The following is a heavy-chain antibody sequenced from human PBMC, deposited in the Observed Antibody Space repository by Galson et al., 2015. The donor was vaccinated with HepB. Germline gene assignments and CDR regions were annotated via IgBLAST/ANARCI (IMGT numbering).Heavy chain of an antibody. CDR2: ISYDGSNK. V-gene: IGHV3-30*18. CDR3: AKSGGGDRDFDY. D-gene: IGHD2-21*02. CDR1: GFTFSSYG. Sequence: SLRLSCAASGFTFSSYGMHWVRQAPGKGLEWVAVISYDGSNKYYADSVKGRFTISRDNSKNTLYLQMNSLRAEDTAVYYCAKSGGGDRDFDYWGQGTLVTVSS. J-gene: IGHJ4*02.